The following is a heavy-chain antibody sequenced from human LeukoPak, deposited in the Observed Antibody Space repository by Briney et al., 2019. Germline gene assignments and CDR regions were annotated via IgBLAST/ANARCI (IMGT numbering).Heavy chain of an antibody. CDR1: GFTFSSYA. Sequence: GGSLRLSCAASGFTFSSYAMSWVRQAPGKGLEWVSYISSSSSTIYYADSVKGRFTTSRDNAKNSLYLQMNSLRAEDTAVYYCARDRIQLWYRGSEIDYWGQGTLVTVSS. J-gene: IGHJ4*02. D-gene: IGHD5-18*01. CDR2: ISSSSSTI. V-gene: IGHV3-48*04. CDR3: ARDRIQLWYRGSEIDY.